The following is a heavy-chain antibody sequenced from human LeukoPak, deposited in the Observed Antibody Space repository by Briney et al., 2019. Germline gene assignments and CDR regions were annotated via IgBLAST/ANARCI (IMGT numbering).Heavy chain of an antibody. D-gene: IGHD1-26*01. CDR2: INPNSGGT. V-gene: IGHV1-2*02. CDR1: GYTFTGFY. CDR3: ARDITLLTMFSGSYPPYGLDV. Sequence: ASVKVSCKASGYTFTGFYIHWVRQAPGQGLEWLGWINPNSGGTTYAQQFQGRVTMTWDTSISTVYMELSSLRSDDTAVYYCARDITLLTMFSGSYPPYGLDVWGQGTTVTVSS. J-gene: IGHJ6*02.